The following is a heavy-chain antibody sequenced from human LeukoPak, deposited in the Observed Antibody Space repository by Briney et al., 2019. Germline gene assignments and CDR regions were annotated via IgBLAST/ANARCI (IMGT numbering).Heavy chain of an antibody. CDR3: ARASGAGQFDY. D-gene: IGHD3-10*01. CDR2: ISHDGSNK. Sequence: GGSLRLSCAASGFIFSNYGMHWVRQAPGKGLEWVAVISHDGSNKYYTDSVKGRFTFSRDNSKNTPYVQMSSLRAEDTAVYYCARASGAGQFDYWGQGTLVTVSS. CDR1: GFIFSNYG. V-gene: IGHV3-30*03. J-gene: IGHJ4*02.